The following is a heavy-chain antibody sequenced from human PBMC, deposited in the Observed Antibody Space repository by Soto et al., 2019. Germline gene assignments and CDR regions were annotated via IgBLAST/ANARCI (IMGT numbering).Heavy chain of an antibody. Sequence: EVKLLESGGGLVQPGGSLRLSCAASGFMFSSEAMTWVRQVPGKGLQWVALVSGGGGDTHYRDSVKGRFIISRENSKNTVYLQMNSLRAEDTAVYHCAKTGVRSGLWEALDVWGQGAMVIVSS. D-gene: IGHD3-16*01. J-gene: IGHJ3*01. V-gene: IGHV3-23*01. CDR2: VSGGGGDT. CDR1: GFMFSSEA. CDR3: AKTGVRSGLWEALDV.